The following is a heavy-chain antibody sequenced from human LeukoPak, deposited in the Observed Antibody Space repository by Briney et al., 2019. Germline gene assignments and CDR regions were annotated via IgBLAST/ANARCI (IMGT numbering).Heavy chain of an antibody. J-gene: IGHJ4*02. D-gene: IGHD4-17*01. CDR3: ARDRSRVTTVTSYHFDY. CDR1: GYTFTGYY. CDR2: INPNSGGT. V-gene: IGHV1-2*02. Sequence: ASVKVSFKASGYTFTGYYMHWVRQAPGQGLEWMGWINPNSGGTNYAQKFQGRVTMTRDTSISTAYMELSRLRSDDTAVYYCARDRSRVTTVTSYHFDYWGQGTLVTVSS.